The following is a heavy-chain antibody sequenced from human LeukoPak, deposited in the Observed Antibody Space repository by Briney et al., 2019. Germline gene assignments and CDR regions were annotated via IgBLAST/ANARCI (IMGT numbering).Heavy chain of an antibody. V-gene: IGHV1-69*04. Sequence: GASVKVSCKASGGTFSSYAISWVRQAPGQGLEWMGRIIPILGIANYAQKFQGRVTITADKSTSTAYMELSSLRSEDTAVNYCARAVVTPAGAFDIWGQGTMVTVSS. J-gene: IGHJ3*02. CDR2: IIPILGIA. D-gene: IGHD4-23*01. CDR1: GGTFSSYA. CDR3: ARAVVTPAGAFDI.